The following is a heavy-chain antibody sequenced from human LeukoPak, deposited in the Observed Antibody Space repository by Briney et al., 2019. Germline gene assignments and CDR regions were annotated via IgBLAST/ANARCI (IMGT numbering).Heavy chain of an antibody. Sequence: PSETLSLTCTVSGGSISSSSYYWGWIRQPQGMGLEWIGSIYYSGSTYYNPSLKSRVTISVDTSKNQFSLKLSSVAAADTAVYYCARAGGRYCSGGSCYGLWGQGTLVTVSS. D-gene: IGHD2-15*01. CDR2: IYYSGST. CDR3: ARAGGRYCSGGSCYGL. V-gene: IGHV4-39*01. CDR1: GGSISSSSYY. J-gene: IGHJ4*02.